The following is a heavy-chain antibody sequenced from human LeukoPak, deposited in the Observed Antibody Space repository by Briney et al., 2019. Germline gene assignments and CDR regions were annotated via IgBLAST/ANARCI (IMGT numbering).Heavy chain of an antibody. CDR3: AVSSVKWFAGWLSPPPYDY. D-gene: IGHD5-24*01. Sequence: SETLSLTCTVSGGSISSSSYYWSWIRQPPGKGLEWIGYIYYSGSTNYNPSLKSRVTISVDTSKNQFSLKLSSVTAADTAVYYCAVSSVKWFAGWLSPPPYDYWGQGTLVTVSS. V-gene: IGHV4-61*05. J-gene: IGHJ4*02. CDR2: IYYSGST. CDR1: GGSISSSSYY.